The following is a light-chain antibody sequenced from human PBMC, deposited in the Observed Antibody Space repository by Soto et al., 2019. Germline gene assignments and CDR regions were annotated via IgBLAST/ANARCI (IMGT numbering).Light chain of an antibody. CDR2: GSS. CDR3: RQYSSSPYS. J-gene: IGKJ2*03. CDR1: QTVSSSF. V-gene: IGKV3-20*01. Sequence: ENVLTQSPGTLSLSPGERATLSCRASQTVSSSFLAWYQQKPGQAPSLLIYGSSSRASGIPDRFSGSGSGTDFTLTISRLEPEDFAVYYCRQYSSSPYSFGQGTKLEIK.